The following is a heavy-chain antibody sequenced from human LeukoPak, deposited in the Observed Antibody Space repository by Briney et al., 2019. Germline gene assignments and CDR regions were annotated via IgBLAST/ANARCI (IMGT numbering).Heavy chain of an antibody. D-gene: IGHD6-13*01. J-gene: IGHJ4*02. V-gene: IGHV3-11*01. Sequence: PGGPLSLSVAASDFTFGAHNWSGTRQAPGRGLKGFSYISSGGTIYYADSVKGRFTISRDNAKNSLWLQMNSLRAEDTAVYYCARGGVAAAGKGGYFDYWGQGTLVTVSS. CDR1: DFTFGAHN. CDR3: ARGGVAAAGKGGYFDY. CDR2: ISSGGTI.